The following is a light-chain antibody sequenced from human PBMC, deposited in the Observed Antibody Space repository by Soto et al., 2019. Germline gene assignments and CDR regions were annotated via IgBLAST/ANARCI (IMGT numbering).Light chain of an antibody. J-gene: IGKJ1*01. CDR3: QQYYTYWHM. CDR2: DAS. Sequence: DFQMTQSPSTLSASVGDRVTITCRASQNIRSRLAWYQQKPGKAPKLLIYDASNLESGVPSTFSGSGSGTEFTLTISSLQPDDFATYYCQQYYTYWHMFGQGTKVDIK. CDR1: QNIRSR. V-gene: IGKV1-5*01.